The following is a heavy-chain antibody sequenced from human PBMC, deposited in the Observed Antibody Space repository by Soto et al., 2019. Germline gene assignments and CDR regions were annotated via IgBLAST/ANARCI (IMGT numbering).Heavy chain of an antibody. J-gene: IGHJ4*02. D-gene: IGHD3-3*01. V-gene: IGHV3-30-3*01. CDR1: GFTFSSYA. CDR2: ISYDGSNK. Sequence: GGSLRLSCAASGFTFSSYAMHWVRQAPGKGLEWVAVISYDGSNKYYADSVKGRFTISRDNSKNTLYLQMDSLRAEDTAVYYCARGGQIFVRAAITSPFDYWGQGTLVTVSS. CDR3: ARGGQIFVRAAITSPFDY.